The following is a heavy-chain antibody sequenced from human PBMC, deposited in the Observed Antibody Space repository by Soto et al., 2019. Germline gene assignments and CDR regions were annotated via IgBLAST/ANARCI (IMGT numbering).Heavy chain of an antibody. CDR3: ASAIAYCGGDCYSVYFDY. D-gene: IGHD2-21*02. Sequence: ASVKVSCKASGYTFTSYYMHWVRQAPGQGLEWMGIINPSGGSTSYAQKFQGRVTMTRNTSTSTVYMELSSLRSEDTAVYYCASAIAYCGGDCYSVYFDYWGQGTLVTVSS. CDR1: GYTFTSYY. CDR2: INPSGGST. V-gene: IGHV1-46*01. J-gene: IGHJ4*02.